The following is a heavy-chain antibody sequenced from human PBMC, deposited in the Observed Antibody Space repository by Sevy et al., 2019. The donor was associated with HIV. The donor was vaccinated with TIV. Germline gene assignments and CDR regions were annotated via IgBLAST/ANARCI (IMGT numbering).Heavy chain of an antibody. CDR2: IYSGGST. J-gene: IGHJ6*02. Sequence: GGSLRLSCAASGFTVSSNYMSWVRQAPGKGLEWVSVIYSGGSTYYADSVNGRFTISRDNSKNTLYLQMNSLRAEDTAVYYYARRSGYYYYGMDVWGQGTTVTVSS. CDR1: GFTVSSNY. V-gene: IGHV3-53*01. D-gene: IGHD3-3*01. CDR3: ARRSGYYYYGMDV.